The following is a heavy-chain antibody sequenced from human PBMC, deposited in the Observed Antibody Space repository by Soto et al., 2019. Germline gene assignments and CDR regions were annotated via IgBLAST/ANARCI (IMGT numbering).Heavy chain of an antibody. J-gene: IGHJ4*02. D-gene: IGHD3-22*01. CDR1: GFTFSSYA. CDR3: AKEGYYDISGGRDY. V-gene: IGHV3-23*01. CDR2: ISGSGGST. Sequence: EVQLLESGGGLVQPGGSLRLSCAASGFTFSSYAMSWVRQAPGKGLEWVSGISGSGGSTYYADSVKGRFTISRDNSKNKLYLQMNSLRAEDTAVYLCAKEGYYDISGGRDYWGQGTLVTVSS.